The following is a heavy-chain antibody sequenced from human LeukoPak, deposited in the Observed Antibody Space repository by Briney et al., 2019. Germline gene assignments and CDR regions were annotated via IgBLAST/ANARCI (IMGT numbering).Heavy chain of an antibody. D-gene: IGHD2-15*01. CDR2: IKQDGSEK. CDR1: GFTFSSYW. J-gene: IGHJ6*02. CDR3: ARGSCSGGSCYFGYYGMDV. V-gene: IGHV3-7*01. Sequence: GGSLRLSCAASGFTFSSYWMSWVRQAPGKGLEWVANIKQDGSEKYYVDSVKGRFTVSRDNAKNSLYLQMNSLRAEDTAVYYCARGSCSGGSCYFGYYGMDVWGQGTTVTVSS.